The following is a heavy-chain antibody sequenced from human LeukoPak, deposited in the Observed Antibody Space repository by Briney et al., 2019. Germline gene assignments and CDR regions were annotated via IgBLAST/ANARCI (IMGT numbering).Heavy chain of an antibody. CDR1: GDSVSSNSAA. CDR3: ARIGGNSSGRDFDY. Sequence: SQTLSLTCAISGDSVSSNSAAWNWIRQSPSRGLEWLGRTYYRSKWYNDYAVSVKSRITINPDTSKNQFSLQLNSLTPEDTAVYSCARIGGNSSGRDFDYWGQGTLVTVSS. CDR2: TYYRSKWYN. D-gene: IGHD6-19*01. J-gene: IGHJ4*02. V-gene: IGHV6-1*01.